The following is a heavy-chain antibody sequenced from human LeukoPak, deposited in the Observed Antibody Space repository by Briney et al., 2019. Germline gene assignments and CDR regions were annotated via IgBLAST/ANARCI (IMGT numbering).Heavy chain of an antibody. CDR2: IGTAGDT. V-gene: IGHV3-13*01. Sequence: GGSLRLSCAASGFTFSSYDMHWVRQATGKGLEWVSAIGTAGDTYYPGSVKGRFTISRENAKNSLYLQMNSLRAGDTAVYDCARGLTGYYRAGSYYYYGMDVWGQGTTVTVSS. CDR3: ARGLTGYYRAGSYYYYGMDV. J-gene: IGHJ6*02. D-gene: IGHD3-9*01. CDR1: GFTFSSYD.